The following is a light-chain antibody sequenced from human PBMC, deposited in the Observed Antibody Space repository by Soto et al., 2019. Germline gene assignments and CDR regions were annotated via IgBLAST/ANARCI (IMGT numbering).Light chain of an antibody. CDR2: GAS. Sequence: EICLTQSPGTLFLSPGEIANLSRSSSQSVSSSYLAWYQKKPGQAPRLIIYGASSRATGIPDRFSGSGSGTDFTLTIRRLEPEDFAVYYCQKYGSPTVLNFGNGPRLELK. CDR3: QKYGSPTVLN. V-gene: IGKV3-20*01. J-gene: IGKJ5*01. CDR1: QSVSSSY.